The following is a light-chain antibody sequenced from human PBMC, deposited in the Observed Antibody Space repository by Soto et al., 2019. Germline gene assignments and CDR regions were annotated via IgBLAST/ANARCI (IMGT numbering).Light chain of an antibody. J-gene: IGLJ3*02. Sequence: QSVLTQPLSASGTPGQGVTISCSGSRSNLGRNTVNWYQQLPGTAPKVVIYSNNQRPSGVPDRFSGSKSGTSASLVISGLQSEDEADYYCATWDDSLKGWVFGGGTQLTVL. CDR3: ATWDDSLKGWV. CDR2: SNN. CDR1: RSNLGRNT. V-gene: IGLV1-44*01.